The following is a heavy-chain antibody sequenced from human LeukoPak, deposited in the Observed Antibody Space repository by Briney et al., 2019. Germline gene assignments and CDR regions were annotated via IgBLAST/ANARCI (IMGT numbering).Heavy chain of an antibody. V-gene: IGHV3-7*01. CDR3: ARVYDYVWGSYRNFDY. D-gene: IGHD3-16*02. Sequence: QPGGSLRLSCAASGFTFSSYWMSWVRQAPGKGLEWVANIKQDGSEKYYVDPVKGRFTISRDNAKNSLYLQMNSLRAEDTAVYYCARVYDYVWGSYRNFDYWGQGTLVTVSS. CDR1: GFTFSSYW. J-gene: IGHJ4*02. CDR2: IKQDGSEK.